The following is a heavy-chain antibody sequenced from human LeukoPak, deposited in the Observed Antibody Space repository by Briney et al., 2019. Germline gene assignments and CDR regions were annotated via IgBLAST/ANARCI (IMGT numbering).Heavy chain of an antibody. CDR3: ARGLVVTTFAPLCY. V-gene: IGHV4-31*03. Sequence: SETLSLTCTVSGGSIRSGGYYWSWIRQHPGKGLEWIGYIYYSGSTYYNPSLKSRVTISVDTSKNQFSLKLSSVTAADTAVYYCARGLVVTTFAPLCYWGQGTLVTVSS. D-gene: IGHD4-11*01. J-gene: IGHJ4*02. CDR2: IYYSGST. CDR1: GGSIRSGGYY.